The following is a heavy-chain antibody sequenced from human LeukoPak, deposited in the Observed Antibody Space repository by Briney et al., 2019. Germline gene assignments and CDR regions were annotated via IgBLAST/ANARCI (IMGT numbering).Heavy chain of an antibody. CDR2: INHSGST. CDR1: GGSFSGYY. CDR3: ASGPTVRGYSY. J-gene: IGHJ4*02. V-gene: IGHV4-34*01. D-gene: IGHD5-18*01. Sequence: PSETLSLTCAVYGGSFSGYYWSWIRQPPGKGLEWIGEINHSGSTNYNPSLKSRVTISVDTSKNQFSLKLSSVTAADTAVYYCASGPTVRGYSYWGQGTLVTVSS.